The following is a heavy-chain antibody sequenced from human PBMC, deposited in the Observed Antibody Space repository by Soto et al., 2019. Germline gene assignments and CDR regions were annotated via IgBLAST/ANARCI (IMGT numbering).Heavy chain of an antibody. CDR2: IPSRGRP. J-gene: IGHJ5*02. CDR1: GASVAGGSYY. Sequence: QVQLRESGPGLVKPSQTLSLTCSVSGASVAGGSYYWSWVRQPPGQGLEWIGYIPSRGRPFYNPSLTIRGTISADTSKNQLSLQLTSVTAADTAVYYCARDTYSGYDFGLWGQGTLVTVSS. V-gene: IGHV4-30-4*01. D-gene: IGHD5-12*01. CDR3: ARDTYSGYDFGL.